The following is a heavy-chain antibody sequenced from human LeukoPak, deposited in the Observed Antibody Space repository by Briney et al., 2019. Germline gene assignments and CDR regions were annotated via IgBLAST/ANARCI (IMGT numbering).Heavy chain of an antibody. CDR1: GYTFTSYY. J-gene: IGHJ4*02. Sequence: ASVKVSCKASGYTFTSYYKHWVRQAPGQGLEWMGIINPSGGSTSYAQKFQGRVTMTRDTSTSTVYMELSSLRSEDTAVYYCARGRYRNGFSLFNDFDAWGQGTLVTVSS. V-gene: IGHV1-46*01. CDR2: INPSGGST. CDR3: ARGRYRNGFSLFNDFDA. D-gene: IGHD5-18*01.